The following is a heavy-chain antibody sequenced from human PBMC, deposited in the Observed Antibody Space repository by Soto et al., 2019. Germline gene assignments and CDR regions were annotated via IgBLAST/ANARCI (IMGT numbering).Heavy chain of an antibody. CDR1: GGSISSYY. D-gene: IGHD3-22*01. CDR3: ARGPLVVASYNWFDP. V-gene: IGHV4-59*08. J-gene: IGHJ5*02. Sequence: SETLSLTCTVSGGSISSYYWSWIRQPPGKGLEWIGYIYYSGSTNYNPSLKSRVTISVDTSKNQFSLKLSSVTAADTAVYYCARGPLVVASYNWFDPWGQGTLVTVSS. CDR2: IYYSGST.